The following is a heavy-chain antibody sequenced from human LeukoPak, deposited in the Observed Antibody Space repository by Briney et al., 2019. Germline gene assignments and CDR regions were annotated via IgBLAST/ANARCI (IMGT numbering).Heavy chain of an antibody. V-gene: IGHV3-7*01. CDR1: GFTFTTYW. CDR2: IRQDESER. CDR3: ARGPSGYHNT. J-gene: IGHJ4*02. Sequence: GGSLRLSCAASGFTFTTYWMSWVRQAPGKGPEWVANIRQDESERYFADSVKGRFTISRDNAKKSVYLHMSSLRAEDTALYYCARGPSGYHNTGGQGTLVTVSS. D-gene: IGHD5-12*01.